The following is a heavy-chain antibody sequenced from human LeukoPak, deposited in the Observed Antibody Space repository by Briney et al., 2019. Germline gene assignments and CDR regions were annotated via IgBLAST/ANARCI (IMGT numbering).Heavy chain of an antibody. CDR2: INPNSGDT. CDR3: ARDEGLMVRGVPFHY. CDR1: GYTFTGYY. Sequence: GASVKVSCKASGYTFTGYYIHWVRQAPGQGLEWMGCINPNSGDTNYAQMFQGRVTMTRDTSISTAYMELSSLRSDDTAVYYCARDEGLMVRGVPFHYWGQGTLVTVSS. J-gene: IGHJ4*02. D-gene: IGHD3-10*01. V-gene: IGHV1-2*02.